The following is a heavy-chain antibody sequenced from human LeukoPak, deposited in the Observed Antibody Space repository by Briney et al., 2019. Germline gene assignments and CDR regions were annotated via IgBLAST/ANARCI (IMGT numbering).Heavy chain of an antibody. J-gene: IGHJ4*02. D-gene: IGHD2-8*01. V-gene: IGHV1-2*02. CDR1: GYPFTGYY. CDR2: IIPHSGGT. Sequence: ASVKVSCKASGYPFTGYYIHWVRQAPGQDLEWMGFIIPHSGGTSYEQRFQGRVTMTRDMSIGTFYMELSSLRSDDTAVYYCSTEDKYCTTPNCGVFWGQGTLVTVSS. CDR3: STEDKYCTTPNCGVF.